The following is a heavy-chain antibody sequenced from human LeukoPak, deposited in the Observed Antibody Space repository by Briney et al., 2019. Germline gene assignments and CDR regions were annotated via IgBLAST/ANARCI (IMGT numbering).Heavy chain of an antibody. CDR3: ARGGTYYDILTAYYLSAPLDY. V-gene: IGHV3-33*01. D-gene: IGHD3-9*01. CDR2: IWYDGSNK. Sequence: GGSLRLSCAASGFTFSSYGMHWVRQAPGKGLEWVAVIWYDGSNKYYADSVKGRFTISRDNSKNTLYLQMNSLRAEDTAVYYCARGGTYYDILTAYYLSAPLDYWGRGTLVTVSS. CDR1: GFTFSSYG. J-gene: IGHJ4*02.